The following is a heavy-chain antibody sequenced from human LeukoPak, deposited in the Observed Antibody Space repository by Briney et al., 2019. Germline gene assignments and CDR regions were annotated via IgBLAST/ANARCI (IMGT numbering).Heavy chain of an antibody. J-gene: IGHJ3*02. V-gene: IGHV4-59*01. CDR1: GGSISGYY. Sequence: NPSETLSLTCTVSGGSISGYYWSWIRQPPGKGLEWIGYIYYSGSTNYNPSLKSRVTISVDTSKNQFSLKLSSVTAADTAVYYCARDRRHSYGYGHAFDIWGQGTMVTVSS. CDR2: IYYSGST. D-gene: IGHD5-18*01. CDR3: ARDRRHSYGYGHAFDI.